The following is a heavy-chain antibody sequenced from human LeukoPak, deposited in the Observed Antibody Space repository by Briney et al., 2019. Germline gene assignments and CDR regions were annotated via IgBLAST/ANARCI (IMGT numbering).Heavy chain of an antibody. D-gene: IGHD3-3*01. CDR1: GFTFSSYG. Sequence: PGRFLRLSCAASGFTFSSYGMHWVRQAPGKGLEWVAVIWYDGSNKYYADSVKGRFTISRDNSKNTLYLQMNSLRAEDTAVYYCARDFWNRRFDYWGQGTLVTVSS. J-gene: IGHJ4*02. CDR2: IWYDGSNK. CDR3: ARDFWNRRFDY. V-gene: IGHV3-33*01.